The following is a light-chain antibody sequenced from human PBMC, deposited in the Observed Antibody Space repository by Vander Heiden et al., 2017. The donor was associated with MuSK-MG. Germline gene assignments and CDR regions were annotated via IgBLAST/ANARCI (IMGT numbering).Light chain of an antibody. CDR1: SLRTYY. CDR2: GKN. V-gene: IGLV3-19*01. CDR3: NSRDSSGNHPWV. Sequence: SSELTQDPAVSVALGQTVRITCQGDSLRTYYGNWYQQRPGQAPVLVIFGKNNRPSGIPDRFSGSSSGNTASLTITGAQAEDEADYYCNSRDSSGNHPWVFGGGTKLTGL. J-gene: IGLJ3*02.